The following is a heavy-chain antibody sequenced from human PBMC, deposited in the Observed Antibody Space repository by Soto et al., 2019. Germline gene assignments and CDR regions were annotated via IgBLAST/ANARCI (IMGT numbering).Heavy chain of an antibody. V-gene: IGHV3-7*01. CDR1: GFTFSSHW. CDR2: INRDGSDK. J-gene: IGHJ4*02. Sequence: EVQLVESGGGLVQPGGSLRLSCVASGFTFSSHWMSWVRQAPGKRLEWVANINRDGSDKYYVGSVKGRFTISRDNAKNSLYLQLSSLGAEDTAVYYCARETFAYGGKSRFDYWGQGTLVTVSS. D-gene: IGHD2-15*01. CDR3: ARETFAYGGKSRFDY.